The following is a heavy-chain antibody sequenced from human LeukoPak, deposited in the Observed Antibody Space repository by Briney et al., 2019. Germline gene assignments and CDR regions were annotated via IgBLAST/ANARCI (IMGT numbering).Heavy chain of an antibody. J-gene: IGHJ4*02. Sequence: SETLSLTCAVSGGSISSSNWWSWVRQPPGKGLGWIGEIYHSGSTNYNPSLKSRVAISVDTSKNQFSPKLSSVTAADTAVYYCAREDSSSWYLASFDYWGQGTLVTVSS. V-gene: IGHV4-4*02. D-gene: IGHD6-13*01. CDR3: AREDSSSWYLASFDY. CDR1: GGSISSSNW. CDR2: IYHSGST.